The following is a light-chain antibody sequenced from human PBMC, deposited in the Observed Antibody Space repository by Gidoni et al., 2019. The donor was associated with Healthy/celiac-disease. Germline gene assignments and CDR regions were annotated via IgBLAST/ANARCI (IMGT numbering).Light chain of an antibody. V-gene: IGLV1-36*01. Sequence: SVLPQPPSVSEAPRQRVTISCSGSSSNIGNNAVNWYQQLPGKAPKLLIYYDDLLPSGVSDRFSGSKSGTSASLAISGLQSEDEADYYCAAWDDSLNVLVFGGGTKLTVL. CDR3: AAWDDSLNVLV. CDR2: YDD. J-gene: IGLJ2*01. CDR1: SSNIGNNA.